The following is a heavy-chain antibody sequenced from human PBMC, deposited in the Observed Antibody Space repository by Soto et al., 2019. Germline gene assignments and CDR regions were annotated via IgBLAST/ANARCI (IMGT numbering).Heavy chain of an antibody. J-gene: IGHJ3*02. V-gene: IGHV3-13*04. D-gene: IGHD6-13*01. Sequence: EVQLVESGGGLVQRGGSLRLSCAASGFTFSSYDMHWVRQPTGKGLEWVSVIETAGDTYYSGSVKGRFTVSRVNAKNSLYLQMDSLRAGDTAVYYCARGDGYGAFDIWGQGTMVTVSS. CDR3: ARGDGYGAFDI. CDR1: GFTFSSYD. CDR2: IETAGDT.